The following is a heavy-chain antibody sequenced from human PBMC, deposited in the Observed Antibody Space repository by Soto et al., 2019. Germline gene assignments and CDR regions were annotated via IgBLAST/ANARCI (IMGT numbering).Heavy chain of an antibody. Sequence: EVQLVESGGGLVQPGGSLRLSCTASGFTFSDSWMTWVRQAPGKGLEWVARIKQDESEKKYAASVKGRFSISRDNAKNSMYLQMDSLRGEDTAVYYCVRGGSNYASWGQGTLVTVSS. D-gene: IGHD4-4*01. J-gene: IGHJ5*02. V-gene: IGHV3-7*01. CDR1: GFTFSDSW. CDR2: IKQDESEK. CDR3: VRGGSNYAS.